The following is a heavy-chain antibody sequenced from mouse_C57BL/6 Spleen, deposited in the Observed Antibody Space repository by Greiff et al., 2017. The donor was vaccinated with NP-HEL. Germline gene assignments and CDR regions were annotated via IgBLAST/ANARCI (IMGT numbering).Heavy chain of an antibody. CDR2: IDPSDSYT. J-gene: IGHJ2*01. D-gene: IGHD2-1*01. V-gene: IGHV1-59*01. CDR1: GYTFTSYW. CDR3: ARRASLYYGYCDY. Sequence: VQLQQPGAELVRPGTSVKLSCKASGYTFTSYWMHWVKQRPGQGLEWIGVIDPSDSYTNYNQKFKGKATLTVDTSSSTAYMQLSSLTSEDSAVYYCARRASLYYGYCDYWGQGTTLTVSS.